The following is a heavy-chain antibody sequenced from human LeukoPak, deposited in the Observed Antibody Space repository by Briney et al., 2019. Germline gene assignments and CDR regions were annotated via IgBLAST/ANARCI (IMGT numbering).Heavy chain of an antibody. CDR1: GGSISNYF. D-gene: IGHD7-27*01. CDR2: IYPSGST. V-gene: IGHV4-59*08. J-gene: IGHJ4*02. CDR3: ARRPTGDPKFDY. Sequence: TSETLSLTCSVSGGSISNYFWTWIRQPPGKGLEWIGYIYPSGSTYYNPSLKSRVTISVDTSKNRFSLKLSTVTAADTAVYYCARRPTGDPKFDYWGQGTLVTVSS.